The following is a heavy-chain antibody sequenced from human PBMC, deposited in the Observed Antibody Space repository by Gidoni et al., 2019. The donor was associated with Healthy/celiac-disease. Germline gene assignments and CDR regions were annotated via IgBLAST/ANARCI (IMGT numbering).Heavy chain of an antibody. CDR2: IGTAGDT. CDR3: ARVGGYSGYETYGMDV. CDR1: GFTFSSYD. D-gene: IGHD5-12*01. Sequence: EVQLVESGGGLVQPGGSLRLSCAASGFTFSSYDMHWVRQATGKGLEWVSAIGTAGDTYYPGSVKGRFTISRENAKNSLYLQMNSLRAGDTAVYYCARVGGYSGYETYGMDVWGQGTTVTVSS. J-gene: IGHJ6*02. V-gene: IGHV3-13*01.